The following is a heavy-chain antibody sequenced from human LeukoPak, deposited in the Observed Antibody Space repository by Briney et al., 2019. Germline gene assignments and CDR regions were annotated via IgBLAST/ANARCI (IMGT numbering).Heavy chain of an antibody. J-gene: IGHJ4*02. CDR2: IIPIFGTA. CDR3: ARDSSSWNYFDY. D-gene: IGHD6-13*01. V-gene: IGHV1-69*05. CDR1: GGTFSSYA. Sequence: VKVSCKASGGTFSSYAISWVRQAPGQGLEWMGGIIPIFGTANYAQKFQGRVTITTDESTSTAYMELSSLRSEDTAVYYCARDSSSWNYFDYWGQGTLVTVSS.